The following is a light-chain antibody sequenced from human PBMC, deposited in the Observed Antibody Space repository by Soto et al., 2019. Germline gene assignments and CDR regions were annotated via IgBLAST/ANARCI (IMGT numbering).Light chain of an antibody. CDR2: AAS. J-gene: IGKJ1*01. CDR1: QSVRNNN. CDR3: QQYGTSPRT. V-gene: IGKV3-20*01. Sequence: EIVLAQSPGTLSLSPGERATLSCRASQSVRNNNLAWYQQRPGQAPRLLIYAASSSATGIADRFSGSGSGTDFTITISRLEPEDFAVYYCQQYGTSPRTFGQGTKVEIK.